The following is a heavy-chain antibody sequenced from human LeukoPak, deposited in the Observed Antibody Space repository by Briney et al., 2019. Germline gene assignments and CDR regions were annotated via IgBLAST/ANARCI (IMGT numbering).Heavy chain of an antibody. V-gene: IGHV4-59*11. CDR3: AKRDRGGWFDP. Sequence: PSETLSLTCTVSGGSIRSHHWTWIRQAPGKRLEWIGYTFYTGATYYNPSLRSRVTISIETSKNQFSLKVTSVTTADTAVYYCAKRDRGGWFDPWGQGTLVTVSS. D-gene: IGHD1-1*01. J-gene: IGHJ5*02. CDR1: GGSIRSHH. CDR2: TFYTGAT.